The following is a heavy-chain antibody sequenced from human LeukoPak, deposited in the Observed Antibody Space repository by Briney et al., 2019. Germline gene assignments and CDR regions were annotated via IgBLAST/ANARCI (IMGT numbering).Heavy chain of an antibody. D-gene: IGHD3-16*02. CDR3: ARGDYVWGSYRPSWYFDL. CDR2: IYYSGST. V-gene: IGHV4-59*08. J-gene: IGHJ2*01. Sequence: SETLSLTCTVSGGSISSYYWSWIRQPPGKGLEWIGYIYYSGSTNYNPSLKSRVTISVDTSKNQFSLKLSSVTAADTAVYYCARGDYVWGSYRPSWYFDLWGRGTLVTVSS. CDR1: GGSISSYY.